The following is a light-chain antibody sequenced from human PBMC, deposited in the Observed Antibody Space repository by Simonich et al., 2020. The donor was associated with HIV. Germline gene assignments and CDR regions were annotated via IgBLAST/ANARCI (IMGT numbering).Light chain of an antibody. CDR3: QQYYDSPYT. V-gene: IGKV4-1*01. CDR2: WAS. CDR1: QSLLYSSNNKNY. Sequence: DIVMTQSPDSLAVSLGERATINCKSSQSLLYSSNNKNYLAWYQQKPGQPPKLLIYWASTRESGVPDRFSGRGSVTDFTLTISSLQAEDVAVYYCQQYYDSPYTFGQGTKLEIK. J-gene: IGKJ2*01.